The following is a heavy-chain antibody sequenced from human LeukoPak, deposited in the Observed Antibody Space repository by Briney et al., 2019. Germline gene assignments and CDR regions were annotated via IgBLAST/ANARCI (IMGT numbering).Heavy chain of an antibody. CDR3: ARVGDYYDSSGYYL. J-gene: IGHJ4*02. Sequence: ASVKVSCKASGGTFSSYAISWVRQAPGQGLEWMGGIIPIFGTANYAQKFQGRVTMTTDTSTRTAYMELRSLRSNDTAVYYCARVGDYYDSSGYYLWGQGTLVTVSS. V-gene: IGHV1-69*05. CDR2: IIPIFGTA. D-gene: IGHD3-22*01. CDR1: GGTFSSYA.